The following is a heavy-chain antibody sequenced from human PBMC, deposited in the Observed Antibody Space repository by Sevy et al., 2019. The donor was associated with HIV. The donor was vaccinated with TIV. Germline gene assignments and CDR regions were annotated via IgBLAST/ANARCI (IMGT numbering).Heavy chain of an antibody. V-gene: IGHV3-23*01. CDR3: ANFLGRGYSGPRAFDI. D-gene: IGHD5-12*01. J-gene: IGHJ3*02. Sequence: GGSLRLSCAASGFTFSSYAMSWVRQAPGKGLEWVSAISGSGGSTYYADSVKGRFTISRDNSKNTLYLQMNSLRAEDTAVYYCANFLGRGYSGPRAFDIWSQGTMVTVSS. CDR2: ISGSGGST. CDR1: GFTFSSYA.